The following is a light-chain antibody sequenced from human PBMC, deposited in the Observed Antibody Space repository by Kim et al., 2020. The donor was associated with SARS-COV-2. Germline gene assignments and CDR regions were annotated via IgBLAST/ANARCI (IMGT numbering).Light chain of an antibody. Sequence: EIVLTQSPGTLSLSPGDRATLSCRASQSVSSRYVAWYQQKPGQPPRLLLHVASSRATGIPDRISGSGSGTDFSLTISRLEPEDFAVYYCQQYGSSPYTFGQGTKLEI. J-gene: IGKJ2*01. CDR3: QQYGSSPYT. V-gene: IGKV3-20*01. CDR2: VAS. CDR1: QSVSSRY.